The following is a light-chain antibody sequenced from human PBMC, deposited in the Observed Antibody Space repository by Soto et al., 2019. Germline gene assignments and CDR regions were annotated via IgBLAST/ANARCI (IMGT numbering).Light chain of an antibody. CDR3: QQYYTTPRT. V-gene: IGKV4-1*01. Sequence: DIVMTQSPDSLAVSLGERATINCKSTQSVLHSSNNQNYLAWYQQKPGQPPKLLIYWASTPESGVPDRFSGSGSGKDFTLTISSLQAEDVAVYYCQQYYTTPRTFGPGTKVDIK. CDR2: WAS. CDR1: QSVLHSSNNQNY. J-gene: IGKJ3*01.